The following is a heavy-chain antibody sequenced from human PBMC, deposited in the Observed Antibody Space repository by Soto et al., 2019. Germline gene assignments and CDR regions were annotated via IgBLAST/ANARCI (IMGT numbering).Heavy chain of an antibody. Sequence: SETLSLTCAVSGYSISSSNWWGWIRQPPGKGLEWIGYIYYSGSTYYNPSLKSRVTMSVDTSKNQFSLKLSSVTAVDTAVYYCARSKVGGSYYYYYYGMDVWGQGTTVTVSS. CDR2: IYYSGST. CDR1: GYSISSSNW. D-gene: IGHD1-26*01. J-gene: IGHJ6*02. CDR3: ARSKVGGSYYYYYYGMDV. V-gene: IGHV4-28*01.